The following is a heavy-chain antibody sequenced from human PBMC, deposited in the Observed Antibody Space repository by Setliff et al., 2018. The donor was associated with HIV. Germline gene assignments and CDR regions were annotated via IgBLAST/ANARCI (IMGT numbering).Heavy chain of an antibody. CDR3: ARHRQISDWFDP. V-gene: IGHV4-59*11. CDR1: GGSISTHY. D-gene: IGHD3-10*01. J-gene: IGHJ5*02. Sequence: SETLSLTCTVSGGSISTHYWSWIRQPPGKGLEWIGTVYTSGSTNYNPSLKSRVTISVDTSKNQFSLKLSSVTAADTAVYYCARHRQISDWFDPWGQGILVTVSS. CDR2: VYTSGST.